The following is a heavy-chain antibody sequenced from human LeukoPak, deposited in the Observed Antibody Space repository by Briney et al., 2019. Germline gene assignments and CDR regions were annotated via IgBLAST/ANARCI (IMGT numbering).Heavy chain of an antibody. CDR1: GFTFSLYG. J-gene: IGHJ4*02. CDR2: IWYDGSNE. CDR3: ARSRGGSSFYFDY. V-gene: IGHV3-33*01. Sequence: GGSLRLSCAASGFTFSLYGMHWVRQAPGKGLEWVAVIWYDGSNENYADSVKGRFTISRDNSRNTLYLQMNSLRAEDTAVYYCARSRGGSSFYFDYWGQGTLVTVSS. D-gene: IGHD6-6*01.